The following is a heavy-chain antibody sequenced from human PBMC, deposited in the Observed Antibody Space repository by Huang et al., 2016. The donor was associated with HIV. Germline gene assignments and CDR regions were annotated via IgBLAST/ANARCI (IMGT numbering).Heavy chain of an antibody. CDR3: AHSTDASAATFYFDF. D-gene: IGHD6-25*01. Sequence: QITLRESGPAPVKPTQTLTLTCTFSGFSLTTTGVGVGWIRPPPGQALEWLAFIYSNGDGRYSPSLSSTKDTSKNQVVLTMTNMDPVDTATYYCAHSTDASAATFYFDFWGQGTLVAVSS. J-gene: IGHJ4*02. CDR1: GFSLTTTGVG. CDR2: IYSNGDG. V-gene: IGHV2-5*01.